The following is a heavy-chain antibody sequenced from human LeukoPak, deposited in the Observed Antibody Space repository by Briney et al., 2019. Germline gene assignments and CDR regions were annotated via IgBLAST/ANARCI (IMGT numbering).Heavy chain of an antibody. J-gene: IGHJ4*02. CDR2: IYYSGST. D-gene: IGHD1-20*01. V-gene: IGHV4-31*03. CDR3: ARAVTGTHLFDY. Sequence: SETLSLTCTVSGGSISSGGYYWSWIRQHPGKGLEWIGYIYYSGSTYYNPSLKSRVTISVDTSKNQFSLKLSSVTAADTAVYYCARAVTGTHLFDYSGQGTLVTVSS. CDR1: GGSISSGGYY.